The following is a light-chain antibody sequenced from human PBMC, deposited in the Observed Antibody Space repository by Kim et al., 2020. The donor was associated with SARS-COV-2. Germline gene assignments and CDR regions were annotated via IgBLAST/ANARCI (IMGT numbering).Light chain of an antibody. CDR3: QQHSAYPHT. CDR2: KAS. Sequence: DIQLTQSPSTLSASVGDRVTITCRASQTITMWLAWYKQKPGKAPNLLIYKASTLETGVPPRFSGRGYGTEFTLTISGLQPDDFGTYYCQQHSAYPHTFGQGTKLEI. CDR1: QTITMW. J-gene: IGKJ2*01. V-gene: IGKV1-5*03.